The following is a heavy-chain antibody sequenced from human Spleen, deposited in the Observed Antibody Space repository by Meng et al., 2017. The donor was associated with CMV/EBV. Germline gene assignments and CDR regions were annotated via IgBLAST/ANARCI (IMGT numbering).Heavy chain of an antibody. V-gene: IGHV4-59*01. CDR2: IYYSGST. CDR1: GGSISSYY. Sequence: SETLSLTCTVSGGSISSYYWSLIRQPPGKGLEWIGYIYYSGSTNYNPSLKSPVTISVDTSKNQFSLKLSSVTAADTAVYYCARVRITIFGMITYAFDIWGQGTMVTVSS. D-gene: IGHD3-3*01. J-gene: IGHJ3*02. CDR3: ARVRITIFGMITYAFDI.